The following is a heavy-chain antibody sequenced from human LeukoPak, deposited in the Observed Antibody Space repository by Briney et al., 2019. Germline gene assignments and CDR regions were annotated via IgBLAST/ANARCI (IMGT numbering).Heavy chain of an antibody. CDR2: ISHRGST. CDR1: GYSISNGYY. J-gene: IGHJ4*02. Sequence: SETLSLTCTVPGYSISNGYYWGWIRQPPGKGLEWVGSISHRGSTYYNPSLRSRITISLDRSKQKFSLKLTSVTAADTAVYFCARGAEYYAIWRGYAGYSDYWGQGISVTVSS. D-gene: IGHD3-3*01. V-gene: IGHV4-38-2*02. CDR3: ARGAEYYAIWRGYAGYSDY.